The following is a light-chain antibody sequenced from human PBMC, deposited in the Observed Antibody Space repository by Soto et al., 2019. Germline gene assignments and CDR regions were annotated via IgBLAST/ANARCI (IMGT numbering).Light chain of an antibody. J-gene: IGKJ5*01. CDR2: DAS. V-gene: IGKV3-11*01. CDR3: QQRSNWPIT. CDR1: QSVSSY. Sequence: EIVLTXSXXTXXXXPXXXXTXSCRASQSVSSYLAWYQQKPGQAPRLLIYDASNRATGIPARFSGSGSGTDFTLTISSLEPEDFAVYYCQQRSNWPITFGQGTRLEIK.